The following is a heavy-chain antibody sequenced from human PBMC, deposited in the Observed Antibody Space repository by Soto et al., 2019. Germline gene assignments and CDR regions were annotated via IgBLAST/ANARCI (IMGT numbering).Heavy chain of an antibody. D-gene: IGHD2-2*01. CDR3: AREDQQFDK. CDR2: ISGSGGTT. V-gene: IGHV3-23*01. Sequence: GGSLRLSCAASGFTFHNFAINWVRQAPGKGLEWVAGISGSGGTTYYADAVKGRFTISRDNSRNTLYLQMSSLKSEDTAVYFCAREDQQFDKWGQGTQVTVSS. J-gene: IGHJ4*02. CDR1: GFTFHNFA.